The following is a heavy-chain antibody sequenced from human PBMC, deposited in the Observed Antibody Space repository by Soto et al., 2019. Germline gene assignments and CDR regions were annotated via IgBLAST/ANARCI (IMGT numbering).Heavy chain of an antibody. D-gene: IGHD3-10*01. CDR2: IYYTGYT. CDR3: ARVKWFGESGFDY. V-gene: IGHV4-59*01. CDR1: GGSISSYY. J-gene: IGHJ4*02. Sequence: QVQLQESGPGLVKPSETLSLTCTVSGGSISSYYWSWIRQPPGKGLEWIGYIYYTGYTNYNPSLKSRCTISVDTSKNQFSRNVSSVTAADTAVYYCARVKWFGESGFDYWGQGTLVTVSS.